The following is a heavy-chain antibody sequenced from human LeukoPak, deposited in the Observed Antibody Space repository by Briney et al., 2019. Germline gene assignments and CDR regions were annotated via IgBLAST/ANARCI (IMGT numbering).Heavy chain of an antibody. CDR3: TRDGASSGYYYEAFDI. V-gene: IGHV3-49*03. CDR2: IRRKAYGGTT. CDR1: GFTFGDYA. Sequence: PGGSLRLSCTASGFTFGDYAMSWFRQAPGKGLEWVGFIRRKAYGGTTEYAASVKGRFTISRDDSKSIAYLQMNSLKTEDTAVYYCTRDGASSGYYYEAFDIWGQGTMVTVSS. J-gene: IGHJ3*02. D-gene: IGHD3-22*01.